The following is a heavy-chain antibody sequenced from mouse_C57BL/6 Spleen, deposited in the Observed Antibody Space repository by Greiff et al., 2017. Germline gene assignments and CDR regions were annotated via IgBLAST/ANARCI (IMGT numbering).Heavy chain of an antibody. CDR3: ARGGITTVVKGYAMDY. Sequence: VQLQQSGPELVKPGASVKISCKASGYTFTDYYMNWVKQSHGKSLEWIGDINPNNGGTSYNQKFKGKATLTVDKSSSTAYMELRSLTSEDSAVYYCARGGITTVVKGYAMDYWGQGTSVTVSS. V-gene: IGHV1-26*01. CDR2: INPNNGGT. CDR1: GYTFTDYY. J-gene: IGHJ4*01. D-gene: IGHD1-1*01.